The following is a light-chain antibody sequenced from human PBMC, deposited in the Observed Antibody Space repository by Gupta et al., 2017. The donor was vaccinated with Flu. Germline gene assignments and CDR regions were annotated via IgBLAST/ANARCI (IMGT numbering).Light chain of an antibody. CDR3: QQEDSLPST. V-gene: IGKV1D-8*01. CDR2: GAC. Sequence: VIWVTQSPSSLSANIGDRVTISCRGSQGVSSYLAWYRQKPGRAPDLLIYGACTLQSGVPSRFSGSGGGKDFTLTISGLQSEDSAIYYCQQEDSLPSTFGQGTKVEIK. J-gene: IGKJ1*01. CDR1: QGVSSY.